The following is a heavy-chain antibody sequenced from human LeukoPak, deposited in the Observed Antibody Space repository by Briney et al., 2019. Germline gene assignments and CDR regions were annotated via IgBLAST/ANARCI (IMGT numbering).Heavy chain of an antibody. V-gene: IGHV3-30-3*02. D-gene: IGHD2-15*01. J-gene: IGHJ3*02. CDR2: ISYDGSNK. Sequence: GGSLRLSCAASGFTFSSYAMHWVRQAPGKGLEWVAVISYDGSNKYYADSVKGRLTISRDNAKNSLYLQMNSLRAEDTAVYYCAKDIVVEVAHGAFDIWGQGTMVTVSS. CDR3: AKDIVVEVAHGAFDI. CDR1: GFTFSSYA.